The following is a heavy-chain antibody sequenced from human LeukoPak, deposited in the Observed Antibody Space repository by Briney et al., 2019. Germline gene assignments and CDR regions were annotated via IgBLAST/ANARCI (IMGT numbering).Heavy chain of an antibody. D-gene: IGHD4-11*01. Sequence: SQTLSLTCTVSGGSISSGSYYWSWIRQPAGNGLELIGRIYTSGSTNYHPSLKSRVTISVDTSKNQFSLKLSSVTAADKAVYYCARDRGLYSNYPVMIDPWGQGTLVTVSS. V-gene: IGHV4-61*02. CDR3: ARDRGLYSNYPVMIDP. CDR2: IYTSGST. CDR1: GGSISSGSYY. J-gene: IGHJ5*02.